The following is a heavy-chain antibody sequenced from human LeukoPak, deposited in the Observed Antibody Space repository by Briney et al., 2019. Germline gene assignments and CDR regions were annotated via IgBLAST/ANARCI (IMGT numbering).Heavy chain of an antibody. D-gene: IGHD3-3*01. J-gene: IGHJ5*02. CDR3: ARGGSITIFGVGTHNWFDP. Sequence: SGTLSLTCAVSGGSISSSNWWSWVRQPPGKGLEWIGEIYHSGSTNYNPSLKSRVTISVDTSKNQFSLKLSSVTAADTAVYYCARGGSITIFGVGTHNWFDPWGQGTLVTISS. V-gene: IGHV4-4*02. CDR2: IYHSGST. CDR1: GGSISSSNW.